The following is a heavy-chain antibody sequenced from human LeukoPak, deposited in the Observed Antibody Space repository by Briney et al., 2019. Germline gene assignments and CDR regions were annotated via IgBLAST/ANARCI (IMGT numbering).Heavy chain of an antibody. Sequence: GGSRRLSCAASGFTFSSYAMSWVRQAPGKGLDWVSAISGSGGNTYYADSVKGRFTISRDNSKNTLYLQMNSLRAEDTAVYYCAKDQYGGNPQYYFDYWGQGTLVTVSS. CDR2: ISGSGGNT. CDR1: GFTFSSYA. V-gene: IGHV3-23*01. J-gene: IGHJ4*02. CDR3: AKDQYGGNPQYYFDY. D-gene: IGHD4-23*01.